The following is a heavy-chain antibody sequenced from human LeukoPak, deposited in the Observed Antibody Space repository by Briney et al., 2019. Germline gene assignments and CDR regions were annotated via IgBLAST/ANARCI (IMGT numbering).Heavy chain of an antibody. V-gene: IGHV4-34*01. Sequence: SETLSLTCVVYGGSFSGYYWSWIRQPPGKGLEWIGEINHSGSTNYNPSLKSRVTISLDTSKNQFSLKLSSVTAADTAVYYCASRGLVGATSRDYWGQGTLVTVSS. CDR3: ASRGLVGATSRDY. J-gene: IGHJ4*02. D-gene: IGHD1-26*01. CDR1: GGSFSGYY. CDR2: INHSGST.